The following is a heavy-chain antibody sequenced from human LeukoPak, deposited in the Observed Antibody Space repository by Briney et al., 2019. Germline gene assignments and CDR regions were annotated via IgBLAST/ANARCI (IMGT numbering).Heavy chain of an antibody. CDR3: ARRLEVVISHDAFDI. D-gene: IGHD3-22*01. J-gene: IGHJ3*02. V-gene: IGHV4-38-2*02. CDR2: IYHAGAT. CDR1: NFSITTNYY. Sequence: KPSETLSLTCTVSNFSITTNYYWVWIRQPPGKRLEWIGSIYHAGATFYNPSLQSRVTISLDTSNNHFSLKLSSVTAADTAVYYCARRLEVVISHDAFDIWGQGTMATVSS.